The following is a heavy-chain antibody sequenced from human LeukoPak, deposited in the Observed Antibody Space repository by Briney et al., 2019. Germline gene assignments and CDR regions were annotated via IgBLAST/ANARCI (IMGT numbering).Heavy chain of an antibody. CDR3: ARLGYSSGWSKRNWFDP. J-gene: IGHJ5*02. CDR2: IYYSGST. Sequence: NSSETLSLTCTVSGGSISSSSYSWGWIRQPPGKGLEWIGGIYYSGSTYYNPSLKSRVTISVDTPKNQFSLKLSSVTAADTAVYYCARLGYSSGWSKRNWFDPWGQGTLVTVSS. D-gene: IGHD6-19*01. CDR1: GGSISSSSYS. V-gene: IGHV4-39*01.